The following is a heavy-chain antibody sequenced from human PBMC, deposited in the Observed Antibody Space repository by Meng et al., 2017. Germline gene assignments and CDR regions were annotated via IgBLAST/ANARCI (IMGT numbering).Heavy chain of an antibody. CDR2: ISGDGSIT. Sequence: GHVVGAGGGLVTPGGALGLSVAASGFTFKNYWMHWVRQVPGKGLVWVSRISGDGSITNYADSVKGRFTISRDNAKNTLYLQMNSLRPEDTAVYYCLDEAPRSDYWGQGSLVTVSS. CDR1: GFTFKNYW. CDR3: LDEAPRSDY. J-gene: IGHJ4*02. V-gene: IGHV3-74*01. D-gene: IGHD1-1*01.